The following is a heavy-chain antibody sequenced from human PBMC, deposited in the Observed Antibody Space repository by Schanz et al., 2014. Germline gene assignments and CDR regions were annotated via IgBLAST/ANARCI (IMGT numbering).Heavy chain of an antibody. D-gene: IGHD3-3*01. CDR3: ARSAGRDFWSGYYTRFDY. J-gene: IGHJ4*02. Sequence: QVQLVQSGAEAKKPGASVRVSCKASGYTFTTYAMSWVRQAPGQGLEWVGWISVYTGNTKYGQKLQGRVTMTTDTSTSTAYMELRSLRSDDTAVYYCARSAGRDFWSGYYTRFDYWGQGTLVTVSS. V-gene: IGHV1-18*01. CDR1: GYTFTTYA. CDR2: ISVYTGNT.